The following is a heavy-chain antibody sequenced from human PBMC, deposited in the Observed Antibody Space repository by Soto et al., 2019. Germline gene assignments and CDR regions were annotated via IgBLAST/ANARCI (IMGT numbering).Heavy chain of an antibody. D-gene: IGHD3-10*01. Sequence: AASVKVSCKASGGTFSSYAISWVRQAPGQGLEWMGGIIPIFGTANYAQKFQGRVTITADESTSTAYMELSSLRSEDTAVYYCARAGVTPRWFDPWGQGTLVTVSS. CDR1: GGTFSSYA. V-gene: IGHV1-69*13. J-gene: IGHJ5*02. CDR3: ARAGVTPRWFDP. CDR2: IIPIFGTA.